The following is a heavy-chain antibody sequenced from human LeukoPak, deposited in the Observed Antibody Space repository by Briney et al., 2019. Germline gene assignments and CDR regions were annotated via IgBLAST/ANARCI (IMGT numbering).Heavy chain of an antibody. CDR1: GGSFSGYY. CDR3: ATVASGWYPDY. V-gene: IGHV4-34*01. D-gene: IGHD6-19*01. J-gene: IGHJ4*02. CDR2: INHSGST. Sequence: SDTLSLTCAVYGGSFSGYYWSWIRQPPGKGLEWIGEINHSGSTNYNSSLNSRVTISLDTSQNQFSLKLNSVTAADTAVYYCATVASGWYPDYWGQGALVTVAS.